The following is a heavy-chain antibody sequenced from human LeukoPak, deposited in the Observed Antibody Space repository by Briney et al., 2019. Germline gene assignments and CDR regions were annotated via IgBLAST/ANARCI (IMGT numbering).Heavy chain of an antibody. CDR1: GYTFTGYY. J-gene: IGHJ4*02. Sequence: GASVKVSCKASGYTFTGYYMHWVRQAPGQGLEWMGWINPNSGGTNYAQKFQGGVTMTGDTSISTAYMELSRLRSDDTAVYYCAREVDSSGWDEIDYWGQGTLVTVSS. CDR2: INPNSGGT. D-gene: IGHD6-19*01. CDR3: AREVDSSGWDEIDY. V-gene: IGHV1-2*02.